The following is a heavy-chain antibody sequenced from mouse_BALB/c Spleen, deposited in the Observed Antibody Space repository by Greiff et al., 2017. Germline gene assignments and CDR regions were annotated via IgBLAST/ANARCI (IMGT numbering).Heavy chain of an antibody. D-gene: IGHD2-14*01. CDR3: ARHYYRYDGAMDY. V-gene: IGHV2-6-2*01. CDR1: GFSLTSYG. J-gene: IGHJ4*01. Sequence: VQLQQSGPDLVAPSQSLSITCTVSGFSLTSYGVHWVRQPPGKGLEWLVVIWSDGSTTYNSALKSRLSISKDNSKSQVFLKMNSLQTDDTAMYYCARHYYRYDGAMDYWGQGTSVTVSS. CDR2: IWSDGST.